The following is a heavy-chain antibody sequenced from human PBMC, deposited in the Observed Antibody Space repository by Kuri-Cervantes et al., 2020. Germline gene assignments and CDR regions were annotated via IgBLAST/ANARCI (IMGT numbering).Heavy chain of an antibody. CDR1: GFTFSSYA. J-gene: IGHJ5*02. D-gene: IGHD6-19*01. Sequence: GGSLRLSCAASGFTFSSYAMSWVRQAPGKGLEWVSAISGSGGSTYYADSVKGRFTISRDNSKNTLYLQMNSLRAEDTAVYYCAGMTGYSSGWYWFDPWGQGTLVTVSS. CDR2: ISGSGGST. CDR3: AGMTGYSSGWYWFDP. V-gene: IGHV3-23*01.